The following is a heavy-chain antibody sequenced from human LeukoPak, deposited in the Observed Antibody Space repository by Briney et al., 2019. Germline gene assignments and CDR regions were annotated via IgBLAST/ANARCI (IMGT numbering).Heavy chain of an antibody. J-gene: IGHJ4*02. Sequence: HPGGSLRLSCAASGFAFDKYNMHWVRQAPGTGLEWVTVISYESRTKNYADSVKGRFTISRDNSKNTLYLQMDSLRPEDTAIYYCAKNLGDSTSYYNRAFDHWGQGTLVTVSS. D-gene: IGHD2/OR15-2a*01. CDR2: ISYESRTK. CDR3: AKNLGDSTSYYNRAFDH. V-gene: IGHV3-30*18. CDR1: GFAFDKYN.